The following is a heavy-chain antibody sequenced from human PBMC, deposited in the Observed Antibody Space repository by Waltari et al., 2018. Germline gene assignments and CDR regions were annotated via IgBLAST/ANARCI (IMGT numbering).Heavy chain of an antibody. CDR1: GYTFTGYD. CDR3: SLPQESSCQSLGWFDP. CDR2: INPNSCGT. J-gene: IGHJ5*02. V-gene: IGHV1-2*07. Sequence: QVQLVQSGAEVKKPGASVKVSCKDSGYTFTGYDMHWVRQAPGQGLEWMGWINPNSCGTNHAHTLQGRVTMTRDTAISPAYMELGRLRSDDTAVYYCSLPQESSCQSLGWFDPWGQGTLVTVSS. D-gene: IGHD6-19*01.